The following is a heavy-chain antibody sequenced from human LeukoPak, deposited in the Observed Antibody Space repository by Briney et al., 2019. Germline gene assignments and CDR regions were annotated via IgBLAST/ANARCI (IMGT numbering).Heavy chain of an antibody. CDR2: INSDGSST. Sequence: PGGSLRLSCAASGFTFSNYWMHWVRQAPGKGLVWVSRINSDGSSTIYADSVKGRFTISRDNAKNTLYLQMNSLRAEDTAVYYCAREGYNWNYYYYYMDVWGKGTTVTVSS. J-gene: IGHJ6*03. CDR1: GFTFSNYW. V-gene: IGHV3-74*01. D-gene: IGHD1-20*01. CDR3: AREGYNWNYYYYYMDV.